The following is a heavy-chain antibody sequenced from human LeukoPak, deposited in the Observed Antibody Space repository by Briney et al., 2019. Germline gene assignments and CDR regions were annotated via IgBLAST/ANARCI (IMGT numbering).Heavy chain of an antibody. D-gene: IGHD3-3*01. CDR2: ITSRSNHL. J-gene: IGHJ4*01. V-gene: IGHV3-21*04. CDR1: GFTFSGYS. Sequence: KAGGSLRLSCSASGFTFSGYSMNWVRQAPGKGLELVSSITSRSNHLDYEDSVQGRFTISRDNAKNSLYLQMNSLSAEDTALYYCAKGRRFLEWLLSFAYWGQGTLVTVSS. CDR3: AKGRRFLEWLLSFAY.